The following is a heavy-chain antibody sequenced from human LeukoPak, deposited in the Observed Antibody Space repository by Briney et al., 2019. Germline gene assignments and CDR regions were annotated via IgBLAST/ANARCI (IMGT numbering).Heavy chain of an antibody. J-gene: IGHJ4*02. D-gene: IGHD3-16*02. CDR1: GGSFSGYY. V-gene: IGHV4-34*01. CDR2: INHSGST. Sequence: SETLSLTCAVYGGSFSGYYWSWIRQPPGKGLEWIGEINHSGSTNYNPSLKSRVTISVDTSKNQSSLKLSSVTAADTAVYYCARGEVMITFGGVIASYYFDYWGQGTLVTVSS. CDR3: ARGEVMITFGGVIASYYFDY.